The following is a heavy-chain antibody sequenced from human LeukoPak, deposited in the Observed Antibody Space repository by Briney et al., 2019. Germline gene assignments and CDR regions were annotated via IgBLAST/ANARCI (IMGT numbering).Heavy chain of an antibody. CDR1: GFTFSSYA. CDR3: AKRPYSSSWYGYYFDY. Sequence: QPGGSLRLSCAASGFTFSSYAMSWVRQAPGKGLEWVSAISGSGGSTYYADSVKGRFTISRDNSKNTLYLQMNSLRAEDTAVYYCAKRPYSSSWYGYYFDYWGQGTLVTVSS. CDR2: ISGSGGST. D-gene: IGHD6-13*01. V-gene: IGHV3-23*01. J-gene: IGHJ4*02.